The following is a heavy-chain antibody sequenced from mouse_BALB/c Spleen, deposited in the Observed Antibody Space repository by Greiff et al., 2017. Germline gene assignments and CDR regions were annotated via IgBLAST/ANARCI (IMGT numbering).Heavy chain of an antibody. J-gene: IGHJ2*01. CDR2: ISYDGSN. Sequence: ESGPGLVKPSQSLSLTCSVTGYSITSGYYWNWIRQFPGNKLEWMGYISYDGSNNYNPSLKNRISITRDTSKNQFFLKLNSVTTEDTATYYCARDHYGNYAYYFDYWGQGTTLTVSS. V-gene: IGHV3-6*02. CDR3: ARDHYGNYAYYFDY. CDR1: GYSITSGYY. D-gene: IGHD2-1*01.